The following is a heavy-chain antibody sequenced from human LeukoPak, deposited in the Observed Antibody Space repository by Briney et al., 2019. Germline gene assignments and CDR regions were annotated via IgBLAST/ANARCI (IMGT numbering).Heavy chain of an antibody. Sequence: PGGSLRLSCAASGFTFSDYYMSWIRQAPGKGLEWVSYISSSGSTIYYADSVKGRFTISRDNAKNSLYLQMNSLRAEDTAVYYCARDVVYSYGYYAFDIWGQGTMVTVSS. V-gene: IGHV3-11*04. D-gene: IGHD5-18*01. CDR2: ISSSGSTI. CDR1: GFTFSDYY. CDR3: ARDVVYSYGYYAFDI. J-gene: IGHJ3*02.